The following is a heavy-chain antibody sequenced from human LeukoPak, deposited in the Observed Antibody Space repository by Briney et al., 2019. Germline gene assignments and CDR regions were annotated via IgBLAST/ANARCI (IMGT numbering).Heavy chain of an antibody. CDR3: ARVGYCSSTSCYSPYYYYGMDV. CDR1: GYTFTGYY. V-gene: IGHV1-2*02. D-gene: IGHD2-2*02. J-gene: IGHJ6*02. CDR2: INPNSGGT. Sequence: ASVKVSCKASGYTFTGYYMHWVRQAPGQGLEWMGWINPNSGGTNYAQKFQGRVTMTRDTSISTAYMELSSLRSEDTAVYYCARVGYCSSTSCYSPYYYYGMDVWGQGTTVTVSS.